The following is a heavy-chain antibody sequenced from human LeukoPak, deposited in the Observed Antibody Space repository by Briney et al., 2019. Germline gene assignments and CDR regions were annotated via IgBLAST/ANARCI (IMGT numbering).Heavy chain of an antibody. D-gene: IGHD6-19*01. J-gene: IGHJ4*02. Sequence: GGSLRLSCAASGFTFSSYGMHWVRQAPGKGLEWVAVIWYDGSNKYYADSVKGRFTISRDNSKNTLYLQMNSLRAEDTAVYYCARDVTVAGTSFDYWGQGTLVTVSS. CDR1: GFTFSSYG. CDR3: ARDVTVAGTSFDY. CDR2: IWYDGSNK. V-gene: IGHV3-33*01.